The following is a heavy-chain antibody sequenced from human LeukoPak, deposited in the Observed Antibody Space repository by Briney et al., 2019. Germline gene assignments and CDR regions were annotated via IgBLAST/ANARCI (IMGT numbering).Heavy chain of an antibody. D-gene: IGHD6-19*01. Sequence: SETLSLTCTVSGGSISSYYWSWIRQPPGKGPEWIGYIYYSGSTNYNPSLESRVTISVDTSKNQFSLKLSSVTAADTAVYYCARGSGWKSPFDYWGQGTLVTVSS. V-gene: IGHV4-59*01. CDR3: ARGSGWKSPFDY. CDR1: GGSISSYY. CDR2: IYYSGST. J-gene: IGHJ4*02.